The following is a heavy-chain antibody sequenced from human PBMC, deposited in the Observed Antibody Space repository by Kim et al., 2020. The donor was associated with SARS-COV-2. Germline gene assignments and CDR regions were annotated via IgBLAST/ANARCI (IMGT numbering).Heavy chain of an antibody. CDR3: AVVPAAKKFVAGSVVIYYYGMDV. Sequence: ASVKVSCKASGYTFTSYDINWVRQATGQGLEWMGWMNPNSGNTGYAQKFQGRVTMTRNTSISTAYMELSSLRSEDTAVYYCAVVPAAKKFVAGSVVIYYYGMDVWGQGTTVTVSS. D-gene: IGHD2-2*01. J-gene: IGHJ6*02. CDR2: MNPNSGNT. V-gene: IGHV1-8*01. CDR1: GYTFTSYD.